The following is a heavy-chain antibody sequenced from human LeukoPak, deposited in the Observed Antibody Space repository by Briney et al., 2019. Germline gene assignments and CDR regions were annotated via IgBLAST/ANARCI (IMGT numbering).Heavy chain of an antibody. V-gene: IGHV6-1*01. Sequence: SQTLSLTCAISGDSVSSNSATWNWIRQSPSRSLEWLGRTYYRSKWYKYYAVSVKGRITINPDTSKNQFSLQLNSVTPEDTAVCYCARGPSYFQHWGQGTLVTVSS. CDR3: ARGPSYFQH. CDR1: GDSVSSNSAT. CDR2: TYYRSKWYK. J-gene: IGHJ1*01.